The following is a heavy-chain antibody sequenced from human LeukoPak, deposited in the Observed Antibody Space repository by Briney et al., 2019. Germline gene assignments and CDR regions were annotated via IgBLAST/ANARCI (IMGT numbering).Heavy chain of an antibody. CDR1: GGSLSSGGHF. V-gene: IGHV4-31*03. CDR3: ARDGRSGYYTGWLDS. Sequence: SETLSLTCTVSGGSLSSGGHFWSWIRQHPEKGLEWIAYINHNGNSYDNPSLRGRVSISVDTSKNQFSLKLTSVTAADTAVYFCARDGRSGYYTGWLDSWGQGTLVTVCS. J-gene: IGHJ5*01. D-gene: IGHD3-3*01. CDR2: INHNGNS.